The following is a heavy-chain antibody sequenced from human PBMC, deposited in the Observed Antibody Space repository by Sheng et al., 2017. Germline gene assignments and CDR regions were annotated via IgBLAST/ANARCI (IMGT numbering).Heavy chain of an antibody. D-gene: IGHD3-10*01. CDR3: ARKAHGSGSYRGGGMDV. Sequence: QVQLQQWGAGLLKPSETLSLTCAVYGGSFSGYYWSWIRQPPGKGLEWIGEINHSGSTNYNPSLKSRVTISVDTSKNQFSLKLSSVTAADTAVYYCARKAHGSGSYRGGGMDVWGQGTTVTVSS. CDR1: GGSFSGYY. CDR2: INHSGST. V-gene: IGHV4-34*01. J-gene: IGHJ6*02.